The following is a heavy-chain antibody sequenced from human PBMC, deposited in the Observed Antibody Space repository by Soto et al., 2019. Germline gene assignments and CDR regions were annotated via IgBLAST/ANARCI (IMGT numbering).Heavy chain of an antibody. D-gene: IGHD5-18*01. Sequence: ASVKVSCKASGYTFTSYGISWVRQAPGQGLEWMGWISAYNGNTNYAQKLQGRVTMTTDTSTSTAYMELRSLRSDDTAVYYCARDFKGYSYGPVNYYYGMDVWGQGTTVTVSS. CDR2: ISAYNGNT. CDR3: ARDFKGYSYGPVNYYYGMDV. J-gene: IGHJ6*02. V-gene: IGHV1-18*01. CDR1: GYTFTSYG.